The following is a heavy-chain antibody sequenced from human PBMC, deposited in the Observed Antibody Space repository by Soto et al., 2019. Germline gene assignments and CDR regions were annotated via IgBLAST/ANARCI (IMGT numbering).Heavy chain of an antibody. Sequence: GGSLRLSCAASGFTFSSYGMHWVRQAPGKGLEWVAVIWYDGSNKYYADSVKGRFTISRDNSKNTLYLQMNSLRAEDTAVYYCAVGYSSSWYGLFYFDYWGQGTLVTVSS. V-gene: IGHV3-33*01. CDR3: AVGYSSSWYGLFYFDY. J-gene: IGHJ4*02. CDR1: GFTFSSYG. D-gene: IGHD6-13*01. CDR2: IWYDGSNK.